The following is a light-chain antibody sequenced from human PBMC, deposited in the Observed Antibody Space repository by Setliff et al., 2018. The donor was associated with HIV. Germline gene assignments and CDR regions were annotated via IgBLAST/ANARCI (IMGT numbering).Light chain of an antibody. Sequence: QSALAQPASVSGSPGQSITISCTGTSSDIGAYNYVSWYQQCPGKAPKLVIYDVTIRPSGVSNRFSGSKSGNTASLTISGLQAEDEGDYYCYSYTAGTSYVFGGGTKVTVL. CDR1: SSDIGAYNY. CDR2: DVT. CDR3: YSYTAGTSYV. V-gene: IGLV2-14*03. J-gene: IGLJ1*01.